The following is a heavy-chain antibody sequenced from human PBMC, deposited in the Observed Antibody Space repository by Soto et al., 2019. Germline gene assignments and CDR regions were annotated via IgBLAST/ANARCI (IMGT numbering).Heavy chain of an antibody. Sequence: PGESLKISCKGSGYSFTSYWIGWVRQMPGKGLEWMGIIYPGDSDTRYSPSFQGQVTISADKSISTAYLQWSSLKASDTAMYYCARHRQPPSIDSGRFLEEGRFDPWGQGTLVTVSS. CDR1: GYSFTSYW. CDR3: ARHRQPPSIDSGRFLEEGRFDP. CDR2: IYPGDSDT. D-gene: IGHD3-3*01. V-gene: IGHV5-51*01. J-gene: IGHJ5*02.